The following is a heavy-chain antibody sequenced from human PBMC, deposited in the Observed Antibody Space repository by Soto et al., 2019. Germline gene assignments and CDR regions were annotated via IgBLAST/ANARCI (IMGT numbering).Heavy chain of an antibody. CDR1: GGSISSYY. V-gene: IGHV4-59*08. CDR2: IYYSGST. D-gene: IGHD1-1*01. J-gene: IGHJ4*02. Sequence: PSETLSLTCTVSGGSISSYYWSWIRQPPGKGLEWIGYIYYSGSTNYNPSLKSRVTISVDTSKNQFSLKLSSVTAADTAVYYCARALRLGYNVDYWGQGTLVTVSS. CDR3: ARALRLGYNVDY.